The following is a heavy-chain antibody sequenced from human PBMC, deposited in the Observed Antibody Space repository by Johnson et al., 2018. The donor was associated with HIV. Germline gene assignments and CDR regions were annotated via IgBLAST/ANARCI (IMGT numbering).Heavy chain of an antibody. D-gene: IGHD6-19*01. V-gene: IGHV3-20*04. J-gene: IGHJ3*02. CDR3: ARGSGQWLAAGLIQGTAFDI. CDR1: GFTFDDYG. Sequence: VQLVESGGGLVQPGGSLRLSCAASGFTFDDYGMSWVRQAPGKGLEWVSGINWNGVRTGYLDSMKGRFTISRDNSKNTLYLQMGSLRADDMAVYYCARGSGQWLAAGLIQGTAFDIWGQGTMVTVSS. CDR2: INWNGVRT.